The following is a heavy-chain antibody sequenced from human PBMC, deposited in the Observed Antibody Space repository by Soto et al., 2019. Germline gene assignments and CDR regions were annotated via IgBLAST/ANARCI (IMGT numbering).Heavy chain of an antibody. D-gene: IGHD6-6*01. CDR2: IFSGDSDT. CDR3: ARRVAAHPYFDF. Sequence: GESLKISCKGSGYIFANDWIAWMRQMPGKGLEWMGIIFSGDSDTRYSPSFQGQVTISADKSINTAYLQWSSLKASDTAVYYCARRVAAHPYFDFWGQGALVTVSS. J-gene: IGHJ4*02. V-gene: IGHV5-51*01. CDR1: GYIFANDW.